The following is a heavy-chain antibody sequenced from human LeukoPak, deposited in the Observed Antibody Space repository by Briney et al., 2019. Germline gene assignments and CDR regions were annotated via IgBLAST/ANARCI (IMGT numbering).Heavy chain of an antibody. Sequence: SETLSLTCTVSGGYIASYYWSWIRQPAGKGLEWIGRIYTTGSTTYNPSLKSRVTMSVDTSKNQFSLKLSSVTAADTAVYYCARHLRITMVRGVISVPGYFDYWGQGTLVTVSS. CDR2: IYTTGST. J-gene: IGHJ4*02. CDR3: ARHLRITMVRGVISVPGYFDY. V-gene: IGHV4-4*07. CDR1: GGYIASYY. D-gene: IGHD3-10*01.